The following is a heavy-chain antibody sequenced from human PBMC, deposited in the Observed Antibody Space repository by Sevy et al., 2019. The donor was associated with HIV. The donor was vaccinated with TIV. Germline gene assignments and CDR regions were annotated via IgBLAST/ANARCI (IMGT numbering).Heavy chain of an antibody. CDR1: GGTFSSYA. CDR3: ARIPTMVRGVHLWYGMDV. J-gene: IGHJ6*02. D-gene: IGHD3-10*01. CDR2: IIPIFGTA. Sequence: ASVKVSCKASGGTFSSYAISWVRQAPGQGLEWMGGIIPIFGTANYAQKFQGRVTITADESTSTAYMELSSLRSEDTAVYYCARIPTMVRGVHLWYGMDVWGQWTTVTGSS. V-gene: IGHV1-69*13.